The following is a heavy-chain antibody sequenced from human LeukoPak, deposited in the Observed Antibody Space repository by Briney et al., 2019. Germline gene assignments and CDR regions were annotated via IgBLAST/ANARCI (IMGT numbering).Heavy chain of an antibody. D-gene: IGHD3-10*01. V-gene: IGHV1-8*01. CDR2: MNPNSGNT. CDR3: ARVPIKAMVRGVVKYYYYGMDV. CDR1: GYTFTSYD. J-gene: IGHJ6*02. Sequence: GASVTVSCKASGYTFTSYDINWLRQATGQGLEWMGWMNPNSGNTGYAQKFQGRVTMTRNTSISTAYMELSSLRSEDTAVYYCARVPIKAMVRGVVKYYYYGMDVWGQGTTVTVSS.